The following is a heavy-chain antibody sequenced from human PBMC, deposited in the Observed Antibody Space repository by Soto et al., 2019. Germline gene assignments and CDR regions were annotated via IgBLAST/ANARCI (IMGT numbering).Heavy chain of an antibody. CDR2: IIPIFGTA. Sequence: ASVKVSCKASGGTFSSYAISWVRQAPGQGLEWMGGIIPIFGTANYAQKFQGRVTITADESTSTAYMELSSLRSEDTAVYYCARVMGTVAGLYYYYGMDVWGQGTTVTVSS. CDR1: GGTFSSYA. J-gene: IGHJ6*02. CDR3: ARVMGTVAGLYYYYGMDV. V-gene: IGHV1-69*13. D-gene: IGHD6-19*01.